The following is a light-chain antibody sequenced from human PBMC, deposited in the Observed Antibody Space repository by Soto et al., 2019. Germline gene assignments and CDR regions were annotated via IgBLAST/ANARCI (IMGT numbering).Light chain of an antibody. CDR3: SSYAGSNIVI. CDR1: SSDVGGYNY. CDR2: EVS. J-gene: IGLJ2*01. V-gene: IGLV2-8*01. Sequence: QSALTQPPSASGSPGQSVTISCTGTSSDVGGYNYVSWYQQHPGKAPKLMIYEVSKRPSGVPDRFPGSKSGNTASLTVSGLQAEDEADYYCSSYAGSNIVIFGGGTKVTVL.